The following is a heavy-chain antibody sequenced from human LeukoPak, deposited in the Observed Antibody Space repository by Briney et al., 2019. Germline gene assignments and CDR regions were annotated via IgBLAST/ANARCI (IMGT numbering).Heavy chain of an antibody. Sequence: PSETLSLTCTVSGGSISSINYYWGWIRQPPGKGLEWIGSIYYSGSTYYNPSLKSRFTISVDTSKNQFSLKLSSVTAADTAVYYCAREETGEFDYWGQGTLVTVSS. D-gene: IGHD7-27*01. V-gene: IGHV4-39*07. J-gene: IGHJ4*02. CDR2: IYYSGST. CDR1: GGSISSINYY. CDR3: AREETGEFDY.